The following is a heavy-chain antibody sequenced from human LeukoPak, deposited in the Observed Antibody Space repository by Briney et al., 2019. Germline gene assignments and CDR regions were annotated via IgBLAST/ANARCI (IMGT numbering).Heavy chain of an antibody. CDR3: ARRLSSAVDAFDI. CDR1: GYSISSGYY. CDR2: IYHSGST. Sequence: SETLSLTCTVSGYSISSGYYWGWIRQPPGKGLEWIGSIYHSGSTYYNPSLKSRVTISVDTSKDQFSLKLSSVTAADTAVYYCARRLSSAVDAFDIWGQGTMVTVSS. D-gene: IGHD3-22*01. V-gene: IGHV4-38-2*02. J-gene: IGHJ3*02.